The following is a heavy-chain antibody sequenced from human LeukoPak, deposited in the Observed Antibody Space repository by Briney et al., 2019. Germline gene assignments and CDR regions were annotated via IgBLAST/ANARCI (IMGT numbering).Heavy chain of an antibody. V-gene: IGHV4-31*03. D-gene: IGHD3-9*01. J-gene: IGHJ5*02. CDR1: GGFIRSGDYY. Sequence: SETLSLTCTVSGGFIRSGDYYWNWIRQFPGKGLQWIGYIYYGGTTYYNPSLESRVSISVDTSKNQFSLKLTSLTAADTAIYYCARAQYYDILTHRNWFDPWGQGTLVSVSS. CDR2: IYYGGTT. CDR3: ARAQYYDILTHRNWFDP.